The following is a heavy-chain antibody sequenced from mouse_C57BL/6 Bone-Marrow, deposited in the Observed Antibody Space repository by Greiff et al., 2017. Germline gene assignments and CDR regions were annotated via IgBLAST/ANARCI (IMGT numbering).Heavy chain of an antibody. CDR1: GYTFTDYY. J-gene: IGHJ4*01. V-gene: IGHV1-26*01. D-gene: IGHD1-1*01. CDR3: VRRGDRSSYAMDD. Sequence: EVKLQHSGPELVKPGASVKISCKASGYTFTDYYMNWVKQSHGKSLEWIGDIKPNNCGTSYTQKFKGKATLTVDKSSSTAYMELRSLTSEDAAVYYGVRRGDRSSYAMDDWGQGTSVTVSS. CDR2: IKPNNCGT.